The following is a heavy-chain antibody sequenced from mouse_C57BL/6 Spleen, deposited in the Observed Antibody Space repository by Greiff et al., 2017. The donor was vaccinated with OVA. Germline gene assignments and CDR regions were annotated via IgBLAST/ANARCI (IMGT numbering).Heavy chain of an antibody. D-gene: IGHD2-2*01. CDR1: GYTFTDYY. CDR3: ARGGYPAMDY. J-gene: IGHJ4*01. V-gene: IGHV1-26*01. Sequence: EVQLQQSGPELVKPGASVKISCKASGYTFTDYYMNWVKQSHGKSLEWIGDINPNNGGTSYNQKFKGKATLTVDKSSSTAYMELRSLTSEDSAVYYCARGGYPAMDYWGQGTSVTVSS. CDR2: INPNNGGT.